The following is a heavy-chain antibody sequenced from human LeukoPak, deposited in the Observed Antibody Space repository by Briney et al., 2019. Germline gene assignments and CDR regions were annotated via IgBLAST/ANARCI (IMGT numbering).Heavy chain of an antibody. CDR1: GFTFSNHG. CDR2: ISSSGSTI. D-gene: IGHD6-19*01. V-gene: IGHV3-48*04. J-gene: IGHJ4*02. CDR3: ARTVAGMGNY. Sequence: GGSLRLSCAASGFTFSNHGMNWVRQAPGKGLEWVSYISSSGSTIYYADSVKGRFTISRDNAKNSLYLQMNSLRAEDTAVYYCARTVAGMGNYWGQGTLVTVSS.